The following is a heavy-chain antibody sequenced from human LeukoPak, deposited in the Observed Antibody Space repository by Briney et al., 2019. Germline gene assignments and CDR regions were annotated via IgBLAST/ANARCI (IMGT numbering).Heavy chain of an antibody. CDR1: GFTFSSYS. CDR3: ARDPLYYYDSSGYARLDY. J-gene: IGHJ4*02. CDR2: VRSSSSTI. V-gene: IGHV3-48*01. D-gene: IGHD3-22*01. Sequence: GGSLRLSCAASGFTFSSYSMNWVRQAPGKGLEWVSYVRSSSSTIYYADSVKGRFTISRDNAKNSLYLQMNSLRAEDTAVYYCARDPLYYYDSSGYARLDYWGQGTLVTVSS.